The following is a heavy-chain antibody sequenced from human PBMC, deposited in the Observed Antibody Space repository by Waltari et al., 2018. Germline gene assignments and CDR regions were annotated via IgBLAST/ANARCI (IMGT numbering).Heavy chain of an antibody. CDR2: INPNTGDT. D-gene: IGHD3-16*01. J-gene: IGHJ4*02. Sequence: QVQLVQSGAEVTKPGASVRVSCKASGYPFPGYYIHWVRQAQGQGLEWMGRINPNTGDTKFAQNFRVRVTMTRDTSISTAYMELSGLRSDDTAMYFCARREHFGDSLDYWGQGTLVAVSS. V-gene: IGHV1-2*06. CDR3: ARREHFGDSLDY. CDR1: GYPFPGYY.